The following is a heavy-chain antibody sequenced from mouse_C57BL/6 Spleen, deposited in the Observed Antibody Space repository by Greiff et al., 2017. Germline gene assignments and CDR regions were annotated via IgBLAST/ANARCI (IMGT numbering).Heavy chain of an antibody. CDR1: GFSLTSYG. D-gene: IGHD2-4*01. Sequence: VQLQESGPGLVQPSQSLSITCTVSGFSLTSYGVHWVRQSPGKGLEWLGVIWRGGSTDYNAAFMSRLSITKDNSKSQVFFKMNSLQADDTAIYXCAAFYDYEKWAWFAYWGQGTLVTVSA. V-gene: IGHV2-5*01. CDR2: IWRGGST. CDR3: AAFYDYEKWAWFAY. J-gene: IGHJ3*01.